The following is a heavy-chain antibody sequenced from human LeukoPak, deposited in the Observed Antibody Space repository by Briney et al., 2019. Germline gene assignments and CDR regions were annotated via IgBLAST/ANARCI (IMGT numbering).Heavy chain of an antibody. CDR3: ARVLTIFGVVIQYYFDY. J-gene: IGHJ4*02. CDR1: GGSFSGYY. Sequence: SETLSLTCAVYGGSFSGYYWSWIPQPPGKGLEWIGEINHSGSTNYNPSLKSRVTISVDTSKNQFSLKLSSVTAADTAVYYCARVLTIFGVVIQYYFDYWGQGTLVTVSS. CDR2: INHSGST. D-gene: IGHD3-3*01. V-gene: IGHV4-34*01.